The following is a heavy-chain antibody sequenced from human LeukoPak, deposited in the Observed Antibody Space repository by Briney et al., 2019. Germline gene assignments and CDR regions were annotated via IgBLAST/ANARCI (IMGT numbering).Heavy chain of an antibody. Sequence: GASVKVSCKASGYTFTSYYMHWVRQAPGKGLEWMGGSDPEVGKTIYAQKFQGRVTMTEDTSTDTAYMELSSLRSEDTAVYYCATRYCSGGSCPNCYYYYINVWGKGTTVTISS. D-gene: IGHD2-15*01. CDR1: GYTFTSYY. J-gene: IGHJ6*03. V-gene: IGHV1-24*01. CDR2: SDPEVGKT. CDR3: ATRYCSGGSCPNCYYYYINV.